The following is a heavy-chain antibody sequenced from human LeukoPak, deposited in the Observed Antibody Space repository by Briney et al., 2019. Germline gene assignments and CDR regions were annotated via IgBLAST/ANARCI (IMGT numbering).Heavy chain of an antibody. Sequence: GESLKISCKGSGYIFASYWIGWVRQMPGKGLEWMGIIYPGDSDTRYSPSFQGQVTISVAKSISTAYLQWSSLKASDTAIYYCAKLEHYYDTSGQIDYWGQGTLVTVSS. CDR3: AKLEHYYDTSGQIDY. D-gene: IGHD3-22*01. CDR1: GYIFASYW. CDR2: IYPGDSDT. V-gene: IGHV5-51*01. J-gene: IGHJ4*02.